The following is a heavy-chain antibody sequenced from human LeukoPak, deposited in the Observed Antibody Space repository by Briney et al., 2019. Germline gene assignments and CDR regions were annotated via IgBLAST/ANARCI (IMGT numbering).Heavy chain of an antibody. CDR2: IIPIFGTA. V-gene: IGHV1-69*06. CDR3: SCSHDYGDYVRWFAP. D-gene: IGHD4-17*01. J-gene: IGHJ5*02. Sequence: ASVKVSSKASGGTFISYAISWVRQAPGQGLEWMGGIIPIFGTANYAQKFQGSGTITADKSTRTAYMELRHLRTEDTAVYYCSCSHDYGDYVRWFAPWGQGTQVTVSS. CDR1: GGTFISYA.